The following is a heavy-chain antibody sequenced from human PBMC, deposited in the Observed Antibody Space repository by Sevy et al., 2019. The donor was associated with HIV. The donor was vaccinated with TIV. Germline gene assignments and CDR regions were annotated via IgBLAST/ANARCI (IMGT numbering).Heavy chain of an antibody. J-gene: IGHJ1*01. D-gene: IGHD2-2*01. CDR2: IDSSSSTI. Sequence: GGSLRLSCTASGFTFSSYTMNWVRQAPGKGLEWVSYIDSSSSTIYYADSVRGRFTISRDNAKNSVYLQMNSLRAEDTAVYYCAKIGYCSITSCCEYFQHWGQGTLVTVSS. CDR1: GFTFSSYT. CDR3: AKIGYCSITSCCEYFQH. V-gene: IGHV3-48*01.